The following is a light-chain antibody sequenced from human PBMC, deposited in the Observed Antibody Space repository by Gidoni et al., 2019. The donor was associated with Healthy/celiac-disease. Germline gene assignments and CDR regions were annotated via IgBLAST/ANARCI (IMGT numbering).Light chain of an antibody. CDR3: QRYNSYWT. Sequence: DIQMTQSPSTLSASVGDRVTITCRASQSISSWLAWYQQKPGKDPKLLIYKASSLESGVPSRFSGSGSGTEFTLTISSLQPDDFATYYCQRYNSYWTFGQGTKVEIK. V-gene: IGKV1-5*03. CDR1: QSISSW. CDR2: KAS. J-gene: IGKJ1*01.